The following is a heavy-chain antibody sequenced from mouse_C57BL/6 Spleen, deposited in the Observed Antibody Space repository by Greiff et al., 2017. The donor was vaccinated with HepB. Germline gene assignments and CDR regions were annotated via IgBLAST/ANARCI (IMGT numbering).Heavy chain of an antibody. Sequence: QVHVKQSGAELVRPGTSVKMSCKASGYTFTNYWIGWAKQRPGHGLEWIGDIYPGGGYTNYNEKFKGKATLTADKSSSTAYMQFSSLTSEDSAIYYCARREDYGRAMDYWGQGTSVTVSS. CDR1: GYTFTNYW. J-gene: IGHJ4*01. D-gene: IGHD2-1*01. CDR2: IYPGGGYT. V-gene: IGHV1-63*01. CDR3: ARREDYGRAMDY.